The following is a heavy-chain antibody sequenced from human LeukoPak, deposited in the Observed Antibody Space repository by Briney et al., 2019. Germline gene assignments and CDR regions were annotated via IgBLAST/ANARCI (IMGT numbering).Heavy chain of an antibody. J-gene: IGHJ5*02. D-gene: IGHD3-10*01. V-gene: IGHV4-4*07. Sequence: SETLSLTCTVSGASMSSSYWSWIRQPAGKGLEWIGRIYTSGVTSYNPSLKSRVIMSIDASKSQFSLNLSSVIAADTAVYYCSRGSYNSWSWGQGTLVTVSS. CDR2: IYTSGVT. CDR3: SRGSYNSWS. CDR1: GASMSSSY.